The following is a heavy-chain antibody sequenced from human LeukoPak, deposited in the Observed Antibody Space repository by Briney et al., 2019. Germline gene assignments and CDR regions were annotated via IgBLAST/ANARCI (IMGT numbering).Heavy chain of an antibody. CDR2: IYYSGST. V-gene: IGHV4-39*07. J-gene: IGHJ5*02. D-gene: IGHD6-13*01. CDR3: ALKAPFVTSSSSWYGHIGPHWFDP. Sequence: SETLSLTCTVSGGSISSSSYYWGWIRQPPGKGLEWIGSIYYSGSTYYNPSLKSRVTISVDTSKNQFSLKLSSVTAADTAVYYCALKAPFVTSSSSWYGHIGPHWFDPWGQGTLVTVSS. CDR1: GGSISSSSYY.